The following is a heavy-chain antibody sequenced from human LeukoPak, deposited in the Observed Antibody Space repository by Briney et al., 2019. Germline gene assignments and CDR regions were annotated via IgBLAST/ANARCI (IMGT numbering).Heavy chain of an antibody. D-gene: IGHD1-1*01. V-gene: IGHV3-30*18. CDR1: GFTFSIYA. CDR2: ISYDGNSQ. CDR3: AKPYPTLTTSAVLDN. Sequence: GGSLRLSCAASGFTFSIYAIHWVRQAPGRGLEWVAAISYDGNSQHYGAPVKGRFTISRDNSKNTVYLQINTLRTDDAAIYYCAKPYPTLTTSAVLDNWGQGTLVTVSS. J-gene: IGHJ4*02.